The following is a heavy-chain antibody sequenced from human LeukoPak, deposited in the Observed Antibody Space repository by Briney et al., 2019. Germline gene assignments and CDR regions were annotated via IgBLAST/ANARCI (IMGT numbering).Heavy chain of an antibody. CDR2: IYYSGST. Sequence: SETLSLTCTVSGGSISSYYWSWIRQPPGKGLEWIGYIYYSGSTNYNPSLKSRVTISVDPSKNQFSLKLSSVTAADTAVYYCARHSDSRGYWLPFDYWGQGPLVTVSS. D-gene: IGHD3-22*01. CDR3: ARHSDSRGYWLPFDY. CDR1: GGSISSYY. V-gene: IGHV4-59*08. J-gene: IGHJ4*02.